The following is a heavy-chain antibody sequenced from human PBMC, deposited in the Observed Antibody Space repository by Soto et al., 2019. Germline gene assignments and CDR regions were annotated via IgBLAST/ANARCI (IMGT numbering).Heavy chain of an antibody. J-gene: IGHJ4*02. CDR3: ARRPGSSYAPLDF. CDR1: VGSISSSSYY. CDR2: IYYTGST. D-gene: IGHD1-26*01. Sequence: SETLSLTCTVSVGSISSSSYYWGWIRQPPGKGLEWIGTIYYTGSTYYNPSLRSRVTISVDKSKNHFSLKLSSVTAADTAVYYCARRPGSSYAPLDFWGQGTLVTVSS. V-gene: IGHV4-39*02.